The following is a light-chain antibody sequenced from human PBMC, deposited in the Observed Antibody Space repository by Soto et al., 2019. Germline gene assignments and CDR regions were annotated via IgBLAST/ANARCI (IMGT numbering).Light chain of an antibody. J-gene: IGLJ1*01. CDR1: SSDVGGYNY. Sequence: QSVLTQPPSASGSPGQSVAISCTGTSSDVGGYNYVSWYQQHPGKAPKLMIYEVNKRPSGVPDRFSGSKSGNTASLTASGLQAEDEADYYCSSYAGSSNVFGTGTQVTVL. V-gene: IGLV2-8*01. CDR3: SSYAGSSNV. CDR2: EVN.